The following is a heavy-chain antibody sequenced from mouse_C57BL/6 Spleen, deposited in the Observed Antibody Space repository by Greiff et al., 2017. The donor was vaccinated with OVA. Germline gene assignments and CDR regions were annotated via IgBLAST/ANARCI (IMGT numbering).Heavy chain of an antibody. J-gene: IGHJ2*01. CDR1: GYTFTSYW. V-gene: IGHV1-69*01. D-gene: IGHD1-1*01. Sequence: VQLQQPGAELVMPGASVKLSCKASGYTFTSYWMHWVKQRPGQGLEWIGEIDPSYSYTNYNQKFKGKSTLTVDKSSSTAYMQLSSLTSEDSAVYYCARPYYGSSPYYFDYWGQGTTLTVSS. CDR3: ARPYYGSSPYYFDY. CDR2: IDPSYSYT.